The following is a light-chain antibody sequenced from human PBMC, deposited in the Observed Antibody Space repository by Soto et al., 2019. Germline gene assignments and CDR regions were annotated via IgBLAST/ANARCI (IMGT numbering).Light chain of an antibody. Sequence: QSALTQPASVSGSPGQSITISCTGTSSDVGGYNYVYWYQQHPGKAPKLMIYDVINRPSGVSNRFSGSKSGNTASLTISGLQAEEEADYYCSSYTGSSTVFGTGTKLNVL. CDR3: SSYTGSSTV. V-gene: IGLV2-14*01. CDR1: SSDVGGYNY. J-gene: IGLJ1*01. CDR2: DVI.